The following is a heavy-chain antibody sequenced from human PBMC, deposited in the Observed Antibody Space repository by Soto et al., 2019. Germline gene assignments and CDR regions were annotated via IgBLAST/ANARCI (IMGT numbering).Heavy chain of an antibody. J-gene: IGHJ3*02. CDR1: GGSISSYY. D-gene: IGHD3-3*01. Sequence: SETLSLTCTVSGGSISSYYWSRIRQPPGKGLEWIEYIYYSGSTNYNPSLKSRVTISVDTSKNQFSLKLSSVTAADTAVYYCARGGDDFWSGYYGSHAFDIWGQGTMVTVSS. CDR3: ARGGDDFWSGYYGSHAFDI. V-gene: IGHV4-59*01. CDR2: IYYSGST.